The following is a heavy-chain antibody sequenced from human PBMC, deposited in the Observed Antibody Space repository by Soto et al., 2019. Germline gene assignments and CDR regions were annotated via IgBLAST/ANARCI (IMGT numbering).Heavy chain of an antibody. CDR3: GRVMIAASRHTDSDY. D-gene: IGHD2-15*01. V-gene: IGHV4-39*01. Sequence: SETLSRTCTVSGASRSSSDYYWGWIRQPPGKGLEWIGNIDYNGVTYYNPSLKSRVTVSKHTSKNQLSLKVASVTAADTAVYYCGRVMIAASRHTDSDYWGQRTQVTVAS. CDR2: IDYNGVT. CDR1: GASRSSSDYY. J-gene: IGHJ4*02.